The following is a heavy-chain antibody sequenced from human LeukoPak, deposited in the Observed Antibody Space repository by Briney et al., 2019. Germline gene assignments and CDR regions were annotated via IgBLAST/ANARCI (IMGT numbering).Heavy chain of an antibody. CDR2: INHSGST. CDR3: ARHRSGWSGYFDY. CDR1: GGSFSGYY. Sequence: PSETLSLTCAVYGGSFSGYYWSWIRQPPGKGLEWIGEINHSGSTNYNPSLKSRVTISVDTSKNQFSLKLSSVTAADTAVYYCARHRSGWSGYFDYWGQGTLVTVSS. D-gene: IGHD6-19*01. J-gene: IGHJ4*02. V-gene: IGHV4-34*01.